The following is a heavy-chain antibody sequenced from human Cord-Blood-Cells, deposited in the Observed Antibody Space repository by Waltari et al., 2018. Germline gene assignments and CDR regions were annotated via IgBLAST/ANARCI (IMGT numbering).Heavy chain of an antibody. CDR1: GYTLNELS. CDR3: ATRNSGSYYYYYYMDV. CDR2: FDPEDGET. Sequence: QVQLVQSGAEGKKPGASVKVSCKVSGYTLNELSINRVRQAPGKGLEWMGGFDPEDGETIYAQKFQGRVTMTEDTSTDTAYMELSSLRSEDTAVYYCATRNSGSYYYYYYMDVWGKGTTVTVSS. D-gene: IGHD1-26*01. J-gene: IGHJ6*03. V-gene: IGHV1-24*01.